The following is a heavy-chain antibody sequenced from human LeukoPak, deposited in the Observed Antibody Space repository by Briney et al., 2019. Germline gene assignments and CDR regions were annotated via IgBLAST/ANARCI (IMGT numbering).Heavy chain of an antibody. J-gene: IGHJ5*02. CDR3: ARHGYSSGSLAWFDP. V-gene: IGHV4-59*01. CDR2: IYYSGST. D-gene: IGHD6-19*01. CDR1: GGSISSYY. Sequence: SETLSLTCTVAGGSISSYYWSWIRRPPGKGLEWIGYIYYSGSTNYNPSLKSRVTTSVDTSKNQFSLKLSSVTAADTAVYYCARHGYSSGSLAWFDPWGQGTQVTVSS.